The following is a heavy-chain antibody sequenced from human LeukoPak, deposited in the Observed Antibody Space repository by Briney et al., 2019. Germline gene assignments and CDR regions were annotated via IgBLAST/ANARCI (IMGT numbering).Heavy chain of an antibody. D-gene: IGHD3-3*01. CDR2: INPNSGGT. Sequence: ASVKVSCKASGYTFSGYYMHWVRQAPGQGLEWMGWINPNSGGTNYAQKFQGRVTMTRDTSISTAYMELRSLRSDDTAVYYCARGVYDFWSGYHASYYYYYMDVWGKGTTVTVSS. V-gene: IGHV1-2*02. CDR3: ARGVYDFWSGYHASYYYYYMDV. CDR1: GYTFSGYY. J-gene: IGHJ6*03.